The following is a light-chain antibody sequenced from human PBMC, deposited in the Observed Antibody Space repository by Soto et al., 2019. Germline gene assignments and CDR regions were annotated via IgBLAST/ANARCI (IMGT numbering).Light chain of an antibody. CDR2: EVS. CDR3: SSYAGSNNLV. V-gene: IGLV2-8*01. CDR1: SSDVGGYNY. J-gene: IGLJ3*02. Sequence: QSALTQPPSASGSPGQSVTISCTGTSSDVGGYNYVSWYQQHPGKAPKLMIYEVSKRPLGVPDRFSGSKSGNTASLTVSGLQAEYEADYYCSSYAGSNNLVFGGGTKLTVL.